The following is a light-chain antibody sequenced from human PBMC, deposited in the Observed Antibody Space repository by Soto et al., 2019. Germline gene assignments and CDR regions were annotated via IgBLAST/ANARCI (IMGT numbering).Light chain of an antibody. Sequence: EIVMTQSRATLSVSPGERATLSCRASQRVSTNLAWYQQKAGQAPRLLIYGASTRATGIPARFSGSGSGTEFTLTISSLQSEDFAVYYCHQYNNWPPGSTFGGGTKVEIK. CDR1: QRVSTN. CDR2: GAS. V-gene: IGKV3-15*01. J-gene: IGKJ4*01. CDR3: HQYNNWPPGST.